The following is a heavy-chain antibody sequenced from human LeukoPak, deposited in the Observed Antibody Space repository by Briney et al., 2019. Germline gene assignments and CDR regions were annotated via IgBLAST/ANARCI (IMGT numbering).Heavy chain of an antibody. CDR3: AKLSIAAAGGADAFDI. D-gene: IGHD6-13*01. CDR2: FNGRGGST. CDR1: GFTFSHYG. Sequence: GGSLRLSCEVSGFTFSHYGMSWVRQAPGKGPEWVAGFNGRGGSTYYAESVKGRFTISRDNSKNTLYLQMNSLRAEDTAVYYCAKLSIAAAGGADAFDIWGQGTIVTVSS. V-gene: IGHV3-23*01. J-gene: IGHJ3*02.